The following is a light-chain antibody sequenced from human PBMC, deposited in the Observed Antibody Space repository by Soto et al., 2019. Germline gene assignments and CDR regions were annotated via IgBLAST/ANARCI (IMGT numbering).Light chain of an antibody. J-gene: IGKJ2*03. V-gene: IGKV1-9*01. CDR2: PAS. Sequence: DIQLTQSPSFLSASVGDRVTVSCRASQAISTSLAWFQQKSGKVPQLLVYPASTLQDGVPSRFSGSGSGTYFTRTINNLQAEDFATYYCQHLRTYPFSFGHGTKLDSK. CDR3: QHLRTYPFS. CDR1: QAISTS.